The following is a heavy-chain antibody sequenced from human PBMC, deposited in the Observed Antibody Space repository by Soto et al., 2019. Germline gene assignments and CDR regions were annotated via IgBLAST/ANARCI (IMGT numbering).Heavy chain of an antibody. V-gene: IGHV3-48*01. CDR1: GLNFNSYS. Sequence: GGSMRVSSAAAGLNFNSYSMNWVRQTTGKGLEWVSYISGDGNTIYYADSVRGRFTISRDNSKNTLYLQMNSLRAEDTAVYYCAKGALVVPAAPLLDYDRRYFDLWGRGTLVTVSS. J-gene: IGHJ2*01. CDR2: ISGDGNTI. D-gene: IGHD2-2*01. CDR3: AKGALVVPAAPLLDYDRRYFDL.